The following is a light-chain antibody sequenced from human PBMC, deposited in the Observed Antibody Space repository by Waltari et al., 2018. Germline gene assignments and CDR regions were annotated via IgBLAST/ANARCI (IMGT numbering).Light chain of an antibody. V-gene: IGLV1-51*01. CDR3: ATWDDSLSAVV. CDR2: DNK. CDR1: SSNIGSHY. Sequence: QSVLTQPPSVSAAPGQKVTISCSGSSSNIGSHYVFWYQQLPRTAPKLLIYDNKRRPSGIPDRCAGAKSGTSATLGITGLQTGDEADYYCATWDDSLSAVVFGGGTKLAVL. J-gene: IGLJ2*01.